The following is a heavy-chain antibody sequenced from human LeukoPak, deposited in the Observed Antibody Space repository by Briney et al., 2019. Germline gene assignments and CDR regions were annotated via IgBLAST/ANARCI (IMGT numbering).Heavy chain of an antibody. Sequence: PSETLSLTCTVSGGSISNYYWSWIRQPPGKGLEWIGHIYYSGATKYNPSLKSRVTISVDTSKNQFSLKLSSVTAADTAVYYCARGTKWFGELGLAFDIWGQGTMVTVSS. CDR3: ARGTKWFGELGLAFDI. J-gene: IGHJ3*02. CDR2: IYYSGAT. CDR1: GGSISNYY. V-gene: IGHV4-59*01. D-gene: IGHD3-10*01.